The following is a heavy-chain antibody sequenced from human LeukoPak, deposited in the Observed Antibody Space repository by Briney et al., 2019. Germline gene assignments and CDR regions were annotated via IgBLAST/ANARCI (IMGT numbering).Heavy chain of an antibody. CDR2: IWYDGSNK. D-gene: IGHD6-13*01. CDR3: SRDGGTAASYFDY. Sequence: GGSLRLSCAASGFTFSSYGMHWVRQAPGKGLEWVAVIWYDGSNKYYADSVKGRFTISRDNSKNTLYLQMNSLRAEDTAVYYCSRDGGTAASYFDYWGQGTLVTVSS. V-gene: IGHV3-33*01. CDR1: GFTFSSYG. J-gene: IGHJ4*02.